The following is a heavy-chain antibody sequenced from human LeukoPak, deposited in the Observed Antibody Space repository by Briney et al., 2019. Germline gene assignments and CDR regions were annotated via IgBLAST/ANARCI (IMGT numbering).Heavy chain of an antibody. CDR1: GFTFSSYE. CDR3: AREDCSSTSCYVGY. V-gene: IGHV3-48*03. D-gene: IGHD2-2*01. J-gene: IGHJ4*02. Sequence: GGSLRLSCAASGFTFSSYEMNWVRQAPGKGLEWVSYISSSGSTIYYADSVKGRFTISRDNAKNSLYLQMNSLSAEDTAVYYCAREDCSSTSCYVGYWGQGTLVTVSS. CDR2: ISSSGSTI.